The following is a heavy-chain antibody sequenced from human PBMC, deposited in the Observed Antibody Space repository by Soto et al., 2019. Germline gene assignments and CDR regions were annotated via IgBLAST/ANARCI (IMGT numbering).Heavy chain of an antibody. V-gene: IGHV3-23*01. Sequence: EVQLLESGGGLVQPGGSLRLSCAASGFTFSSYAMSWFRQTPGKGLEWVSGISGGGGNTYYADSVTGRFTISRDKSRNTLYLQMNSLRAADTAIYYCAKDRGAGGRFSGIAVAGIPSWGQGTLVTVSS. J-gene: IGHJ5*02. CDR3: AKDRGAGGRFSGIAVAGIPS. CDR2: ISGGGGNT. D-gene: IGHD6-19*01. CDR1: GFTFSSYA.